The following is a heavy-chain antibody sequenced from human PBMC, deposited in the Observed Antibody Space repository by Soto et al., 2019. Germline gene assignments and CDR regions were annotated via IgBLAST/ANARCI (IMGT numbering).Heavy chain of an antibody. Sequence: QVQLVQSGAEVKKPGSSVKVSCKASGGTFSSYAINWVRQAPGQGLEWMGGIIPIFGTADYAQKFQGRVTITADESTSTAYMELSSLRSEDTAVYYCERAVAGGVYYYYGMDVWGQGTTVTVSS. D-gene: IGHD6-19*01. CDR3: ERAVAGGVYYYYGMDV. CDR2: IIPIFGTA. V-gene: IGHV1-69*12. J-gene: IGHJ6*02. CDR1: GGTFSSYA.